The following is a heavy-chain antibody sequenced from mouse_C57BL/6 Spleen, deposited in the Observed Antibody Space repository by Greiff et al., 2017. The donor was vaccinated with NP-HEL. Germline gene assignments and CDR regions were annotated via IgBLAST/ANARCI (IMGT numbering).Heavy chain of an antibody. V-gene: IGHV1-64*01. CDR2: IHPNSGST. Sequence: VQLQQPGAELVKPGASVKLSCKASGYTFTSYWMHWVKQRPGQGLEWIGMIHPNSGSTNYNEKFKSKATLTVDKSSSTAYMQLSSLTSEDSAVYYCARSGYGYDDYYAMDYWGQGTSVTVSS. CDR3: ARSGYGYDDYYAMDY. CDR1: GYTFTSYW. D-gene: IGHD2-2*01. J-gene: IGHJ4*01.